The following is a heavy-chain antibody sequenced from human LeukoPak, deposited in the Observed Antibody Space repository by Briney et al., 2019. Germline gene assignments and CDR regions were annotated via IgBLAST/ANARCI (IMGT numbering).Heavy chain of an antibody. J-gene: IGHJ4*02. CDR2: ICNSGGNT. Sequence: HTGGSVRLSCGACGFTFRSYAMIWVRQAPGKGLEWVAAICNSGGNTYYAASVKGRFTISSDNSKNPLYLQMNRLRVEDTAIYYCANSTESYGDSRWDSWGQGTLVTVSS. V-gene: IGHV3-23*01. CDR3: ANSTESYGDSRWDS. CDR1: GFTFRSYA. D-gene: IGHD4-17*01.